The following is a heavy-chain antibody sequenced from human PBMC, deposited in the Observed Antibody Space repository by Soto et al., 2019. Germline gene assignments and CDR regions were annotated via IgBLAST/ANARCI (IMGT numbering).Heavy chain of an antibody. V-gene: IGHV3-23*01. CDR2: ISGSGSST. J-gene: IGHJ5*02. CDR1: GFTFSSYS. D-gene: IGHD1-20*01. CDR3: AKDHQVFWFDP. Sequence: GGSLRLSCAASGFTFSSYSMNWVRPAPGKGLEWVSAISGSGSSTYYADSVKGRFTISRDNSKNTLYLQMNSLRAEDTAVYYCAKDHQVFWFDPWGQGTLVTVSS.